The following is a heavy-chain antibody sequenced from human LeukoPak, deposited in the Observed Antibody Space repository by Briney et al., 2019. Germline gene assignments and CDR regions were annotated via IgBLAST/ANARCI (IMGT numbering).Heavy chain of an antibody. CDR2: ISWNSGSI. CDR3: ARESSVVRGVITDFDY. Sequence: GGSLRLSCAASGFTFSSYAMSWVRQAPGKGLEWVSGISWNSGSIGYVDSVKGRFTISRDNAKNSLYLQMNSLRAEDTAVYYCARESSVVRGVITDFDYWGQGTLVTVSS. V-gene: IGHV3-20*04. D-gene: IGHD3-10*01. J-gene: IGHJ4*02. CDR1: GFTFSSYA.